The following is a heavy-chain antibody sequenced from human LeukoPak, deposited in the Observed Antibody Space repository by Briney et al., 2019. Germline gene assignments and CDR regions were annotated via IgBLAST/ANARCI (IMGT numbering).Heavy chain of an antibody. J-gene: IGHJ4*02. CDR3: ARVPPWRESGRWRFDY. Sequence: ASVKVSCKASGYTFTGYYMHWVRQAPGQGLEWMGWINPNSGGTNYAQKFQGRVTTTRDTSISTAYMELSRLRSDDTAVYYCARVPPWRESGRWRFDYWGQGTLVTVSS. CDR1: GYTFTGYY. D-gene: IGHD1-26*01. V-gene: IGHV1-2*02. CDR2: INPNSGGT.